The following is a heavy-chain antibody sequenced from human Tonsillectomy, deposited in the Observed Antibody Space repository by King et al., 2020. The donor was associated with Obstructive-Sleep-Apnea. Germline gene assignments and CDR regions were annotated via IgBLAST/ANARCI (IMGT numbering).Heavy chain of an antibody. CDR3: ARDYYNAGTFFDY. J-gene: IGHJ4*02. Sequence: VQLVESGGGVVQPGGSLRLSCAASGFTFSNYGIHWVRQAPGKGLEWVAFIRYDGSNEYYADSVKGRFTISRDNSRNTLYLQMNSLRGEDTAVYYCARDYYNAGTFFDYWGQGTRVIVSS. CDR1: GFTFSNYG. D-gene: IGHD3-22*01. CDR2: IRYDGSNE. V-gene: IGHV3-30*02.